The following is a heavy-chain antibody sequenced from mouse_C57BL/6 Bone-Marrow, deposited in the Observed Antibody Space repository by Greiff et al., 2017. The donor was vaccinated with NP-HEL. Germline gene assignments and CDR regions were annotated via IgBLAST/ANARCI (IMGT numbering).Heavy chain of an antibody. Sequence: DVKVEESGPGLVKPSQSLSLTCSVTGYSITSGYYWNWIRQFPGNKLEWMGYISYDGSNNYNPSLKNRISITRDTSKNQFFLKLNSVTTEDTATYYCAKGYYGYDGPYFDYWGQGTTLTVSS. CDR3: AKGYYGYDGPYFDY. D-gene: IGHD2-2*01. CDR1: GYSITSGYY. V-gene: IGHV3-6*01. CDR2: ISYDGSN. J-gene: IGHJ2*01.